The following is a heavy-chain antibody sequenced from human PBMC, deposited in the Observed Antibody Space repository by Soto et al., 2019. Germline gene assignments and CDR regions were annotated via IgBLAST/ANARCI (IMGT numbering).Heavy chain of an antibody. D-gene: IGHD3-22*01. CDR1: GYSFTSYG. CDR3: ARGGYFDSSNYLAY. J-gene: IGHJ4*02. V-gene: IGHV1-3*01. Sequence: ASVNVSCKASGYSFTSYGINLVRQAPGRGLEWMGWINPGNGNTKYSQQFQGRVIIDRDTSASTAYMELSSLRSEDTAVYYCARGGYFDSSNYLAYWGLGTLVTVSS. CDR2: INPGNGNT.